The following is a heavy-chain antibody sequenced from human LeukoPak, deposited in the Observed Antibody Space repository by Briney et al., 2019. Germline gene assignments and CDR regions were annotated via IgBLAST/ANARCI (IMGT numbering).Heavy chain of an antibody. CDR2: IIPILGIA. CDR3: ARARYCSSTSCYGSVYNWFDP. D-gene: IGHD2-2*01. J-gene: IGHJ5*02. Sequence: ASVKVSCKASGGTFSSYAISWVRQAPGQGLEWMGRIIPILGIANYAQKFQGRVTITADKSTSTAYMELSSLRSEDTAVYYCARARYCSSTSCYGSVYNWFDPWGQGTLVTVSS. V-gene: IGHV1-69*04. CDR1: GGTFSSYA.